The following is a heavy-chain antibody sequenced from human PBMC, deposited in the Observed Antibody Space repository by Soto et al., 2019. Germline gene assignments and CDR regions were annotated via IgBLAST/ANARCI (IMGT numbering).Heavy chain of an antibody. CDR1: GFTFSSYA. CDR2: ISGSGGST. D-gene: IGHD6-19*01. Sequence: GGSLGLSCAASGFTFSSYAMSWVRQAPGKGLEWVSAISGSGGSTYYADSVKGRFTISRDNSKNTLYLQMNSLRAEDTAVYYCAKLWSSGWYSYDYWGQGTLVTVSS. V-gene: IGHV3-23*01. J-gene: IGHJ4*02. CDR3: AKLWSSGWYSYDY.